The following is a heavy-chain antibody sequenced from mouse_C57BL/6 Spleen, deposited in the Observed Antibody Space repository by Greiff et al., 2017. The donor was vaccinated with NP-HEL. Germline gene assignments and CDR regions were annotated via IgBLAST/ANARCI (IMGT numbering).Heavy chain of an antibody. D-gene: IGHD2-10*01. V-gene: IGHV3-6*01. CDR2: ISYDGSN. CDR3: ATYYGNFWYFDV. J-gene: IGHJ1*03. CDR1: GYSITSGYY. Sequence: EVKLQESGPGLVKPSQSLSLTCSVTGYSITSGYYWNWIRQFPGNKLEWMGYISYDGSNNYNPSLKNRISITRDTSKNQFFLKLNSVTTEDTATYYCATYYGNFWYFDVWGTGTTVTVSS.